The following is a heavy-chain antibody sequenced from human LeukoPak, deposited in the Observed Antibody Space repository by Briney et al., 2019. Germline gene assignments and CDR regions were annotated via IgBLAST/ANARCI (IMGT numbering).Heavy chain of an antibody. D-gene: IGHD6-13*01. CDR3: ATDSGRGEQQLVRVDY. Sequence: GGSLRLSCAVSGFTFSSYGMHWVRQAPGKGLEWVAVISYDGSNKYYADSVKGRFTISRDNSKNTLYLQMNSLRAEDTAVYYCATDSGRGEQQLVRVDYWGQGTLVTVSS. CDR1: GFTFSSYG. CDR2: ISYDGSNK. J-gene: IGHJ4*02. V-gene: IGHV3-30*03.